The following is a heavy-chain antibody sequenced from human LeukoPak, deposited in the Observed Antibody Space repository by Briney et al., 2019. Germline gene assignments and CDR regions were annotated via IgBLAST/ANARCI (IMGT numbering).Heavy chain of an antibody. D-gene: IGHD6-25*01. V-gene: IGHV3-21*01. Sequence: GGSLRLSCAASAFTFSSYSMNWVRQAPGKGLEWVSSISSSGSYIYYADSVKGRFTISRDNAKNSLYLQMNSLRAEDTAVYYCVRPSESWLGQGLWGQGTLVTVSS. J-gene: IGHJ4*02. CDR1: AFTFSSYS. CDR2: ISSSGSYI. CDR3: VRPSESWLGQGL.